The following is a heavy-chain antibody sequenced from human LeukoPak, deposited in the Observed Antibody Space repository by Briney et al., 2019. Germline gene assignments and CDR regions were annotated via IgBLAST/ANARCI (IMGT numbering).Heavy chain of an antibody. Sequence: PGGSLRLSCAASGFSFSSYGMHWVRQAPGKGLEWVAVIWYDGSKKYYADSVKGRFIISRDNSRNTLYLQMNSLRVEDTTVYYFAREFIPLAGSYLPQFGPDVWGQGTTVSVSS. J-gene: IGHJ6*02. CDR3: AREFIPLAGSYLPQFGPDV. CDR2: IWYDGSKK. D-gene: IGHD1-1*01. CDR1: GFSFSSYG. V-gene: IGHV3-33*01.